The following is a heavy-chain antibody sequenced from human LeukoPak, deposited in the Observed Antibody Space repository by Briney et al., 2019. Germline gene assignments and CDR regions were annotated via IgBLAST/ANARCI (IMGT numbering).Heavy chain of an antibody. CDR1: GFTFANAW. Sequence: GGSLRLSCAACGFTFANAWVSWVRQAPGKGLEWVGRRESNIDGGSTDYAAPVKGRFTISRDDSRKTLCLQMNSLETEDTAVYYCTTVVWFGELLGYWGQGVLVTVSS. J-gene: IGHJ4*02. D-gene: IGHD3-10*01. CDR3: TTVVWFGELLGY. CDR2: RESNIDGGST. V-gene: IGHV3-15*04.